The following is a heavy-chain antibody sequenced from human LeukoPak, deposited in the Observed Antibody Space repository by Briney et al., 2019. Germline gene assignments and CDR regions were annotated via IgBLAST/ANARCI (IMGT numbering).Heavy chain of an antibody. J-gene: IGHJ5*02. V-gene: IGHV3-53*04. CDR2: IYSGGST. CDR3: ARTSHETYDFWSGYFFSVWFDP. Sequence: GGSLRLSCAASGFTVSSNYMSWVRQAPGXXXEWVSVIYSGGSTYYADSVKGRFTISRHNSKNTLYLQMNSLRAEDTAVYYCARTSHETYDFWSGYFFSVWFDPWGQGTLVTVSS. CDR1: GFTVSSNY. D-gene: IGHD3-3*01.